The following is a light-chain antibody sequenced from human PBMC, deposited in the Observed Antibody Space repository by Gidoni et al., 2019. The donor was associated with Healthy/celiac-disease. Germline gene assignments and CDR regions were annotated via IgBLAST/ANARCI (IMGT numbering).Light chain of an antibody. J-gene: IGKJ2*01. CDR3: QQYGSSTGT. V-gene: IGKV3-20*01. CDR2: GAS. CDR1: QSVSSSY. Sequence: EIVLTQSPGTLSLSPGEKATLSCRASQSVSSSYLAWYQQKPGQAPRLLIYGASSRATGIPDRFSGSGSGTDFTLTISRLEPEDFAVYYCQQYGSSTGTFXQXTKLEIK.